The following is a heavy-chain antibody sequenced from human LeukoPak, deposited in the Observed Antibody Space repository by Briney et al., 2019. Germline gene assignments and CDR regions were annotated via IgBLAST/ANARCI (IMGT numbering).Heavy chain of an antibody. CDR3: ARAQTTMAYCYYYYMDV. D-gene: IGHD5-18*01. J-gene: IGHJ6*03. V-gene: IGHV1-69*06. CDR2: IIPIFGTA. CDR1: GGTFSSYA. Sequence: GSSVKVSCKASGGTFSSYAISWVRQAPGQGLEWMGRIIPIFGTANYAQKFQGRVTITADKSTSTAYMELSSLRSEDTAVYYCARAQTTMAYCYYYYMDVWGKGTTVTVSS.